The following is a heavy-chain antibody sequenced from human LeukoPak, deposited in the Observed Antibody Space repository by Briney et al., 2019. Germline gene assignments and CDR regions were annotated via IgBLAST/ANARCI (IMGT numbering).Heavy chain of an antibody. D-gene: IGHD6-19*01. CDR1: GFTLSSYE. J-gene: IGHJ1*01. CDR2: ISSSGSTK. CDR3: ASPQWLAF. Sequence: GGCLRLSCAASGFTLSSYEMNWARQAPGKGLEWVSYISSSGSTKYYADSVKGRFTISRDNAKNSLYLQMNGLRAEDTAIYYCASPQWLAFWGQRTLLIVSS. V-gene: IGHV3-48*03.